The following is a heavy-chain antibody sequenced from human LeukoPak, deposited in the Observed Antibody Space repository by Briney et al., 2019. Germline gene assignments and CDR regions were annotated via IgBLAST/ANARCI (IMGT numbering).Heavy chain of an antibody. CDR3: ARDFIATTGAFDI. D-gene: IGHD6-13*01. J-gene: IGHJ3*02. Sequence: SQTLSLTCTVSGGSISSGDYYWRWLRQPPGTGQEGVGYIYYSGSTYYNPSLKSRVTISVDTSKNQFSLKLSSVTAADTAVYYCARDFIATTGAFDIWGQGTMVTVSS. V-gene: IGHV4-30-4*08. CDR1: GGSISSGDYY. CDR2: IYYSGST.